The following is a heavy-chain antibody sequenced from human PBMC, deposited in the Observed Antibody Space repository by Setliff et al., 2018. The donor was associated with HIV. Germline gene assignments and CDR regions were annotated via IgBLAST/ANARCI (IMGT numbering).Heavy chain of an antibody. D-gene: IGHD3-9*01. Sequence: GGSLRLSCAASGFTFRSYEMNWVRQAPGKGLEWVSSISSCSSYIYYADSVKGRFTISRDNAKNSLYLQMNSLRAEDTAVYYCARDFRRYFDYYYYGMDVWGQGTTVTVSS. J-gene: IGHJ6*02. CDR1: GFTFRSYE. V-gene: IGHV3-21*01. CDR3: ARDFRRYFDYYYYGMDV. CDR2: ISSCSSYI.